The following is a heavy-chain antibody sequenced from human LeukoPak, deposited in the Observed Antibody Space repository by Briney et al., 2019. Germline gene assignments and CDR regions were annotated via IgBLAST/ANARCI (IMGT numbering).Heavy chain of an antibody. CDR1: GFTFSSYA. CDR3: AKESTDYYDSSGWQAFDI. Sequence: PGGSLRLSCAASGFTFSSYAMSWVRQAPGKGLEWVSAISGSGGSTYHADSVKGRFTISRDNSKNTLYLQMNSLRAEDTAVYYCAKESTDYYDSSGWQAFDIWGQGTMVTVSS. CDR2: ISGSGGST. V-gene: IGHV3-23*01. J-gene: IGHJ3*02. D-gene: IGHD3-22*01.